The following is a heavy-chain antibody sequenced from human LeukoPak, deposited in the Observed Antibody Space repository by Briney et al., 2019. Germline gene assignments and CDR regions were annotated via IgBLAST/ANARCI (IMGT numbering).Heavy chain of an antibody. D-gene: IGHD1-7*01. CDR1: GYTFTSYY. CDR3: ARERRSNWNYAPQFFY. V-gene: IGHV1-46*01. Sequence: ASVKVSCKASGYTFTSYYMHWVRQAPGQGLEWMGIINPSGGSTSYAQKFQGRVTMTRDMSTSTVYMELSSLRSEDTAVYYCARERRSNWNYAPQFFYWGQGTLVTVSS. CDR2: INPSGGST. J-gene: IGHJ4*02.